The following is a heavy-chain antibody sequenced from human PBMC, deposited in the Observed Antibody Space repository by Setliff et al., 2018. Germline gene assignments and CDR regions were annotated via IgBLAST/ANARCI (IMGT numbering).Heavy chain of an antibody. V-gene: IGHV1-69*13. Sequence: VASVKVSCKASGGTFINYAISWVRLAPGQGLEWMGGIIPIFGTANYAQKFQGRVTITADESKSTAYMELSSLRSEDTAVYYCARVSRTIVAARGFDYWGQGTLVTVSS. J-gene: IGHJ4*02. CDR2: IIPIFGTA. D-gene: IGHD1-26*01. CDR3: ARVSRTIVAARGFDY. CDR1: GGTFINYA.